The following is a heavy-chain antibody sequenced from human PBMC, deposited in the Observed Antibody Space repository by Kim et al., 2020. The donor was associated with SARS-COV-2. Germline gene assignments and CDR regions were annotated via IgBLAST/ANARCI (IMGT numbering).Heavy chain of an antibody. Sequence: ASVKVSCKAFGYMFSTHGITWLRQAPGQRLEYMGWVNPNNGNTEYAHKFQGRVTMTTDTFTRTAYMHLWSLTYDDTAVYYCARGSAWPKIDYWGQGTLVTVSS. V-gene: IGHV1-18*04. CDR3: ARGSAWPKIDY. CDR1: GYMFSTHG. CDR2: VNPNNGNT. D-gene: IGHD6-25*01. J-gene: IGHJ4*02.